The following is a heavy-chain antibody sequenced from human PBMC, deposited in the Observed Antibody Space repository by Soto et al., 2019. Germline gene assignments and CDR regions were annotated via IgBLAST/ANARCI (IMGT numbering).Heavy chain of an antibody. Sequence: QVQLVQSGAEVKKPGASVKVSCKASGYTFNTYGMSWVRQAPGQGLDWMGWISPYNGNTKDAERLQGRVTMTTNPTTSTAYMEVKNLRSDDTAVYYCARGPTYYYDNSGNYFLDYWGKGTLVTVSS. CDR1: GYTFNTYG. D-gene: IGHD3-22*01. CDR2: ISPYNGNT. V-gene: IGHV1-18*01. J-gene: IGHJ1*01. CDR3: ARGPTYYYDNSGNYFLDY.